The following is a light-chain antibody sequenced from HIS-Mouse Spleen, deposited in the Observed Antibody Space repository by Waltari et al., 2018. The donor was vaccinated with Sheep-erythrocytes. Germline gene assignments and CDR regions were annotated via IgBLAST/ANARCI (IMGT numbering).Light chain of an antibody. J-gene: IGLJ2*01. CDR1: SSDVGSYNL. CDR3: CSDAGSSTLV. Sequence: QSALTQPASVSGSPGQSITISCTGTSSDVGSYNLVSWYQQHPGKAPKLMIYEGSKRPSGVSNRVDGSKAGNTASLTISGLQAEDEADYYCCSDAGSSTLVFGGGTKLTVL. CDR2: EGS. V-gene: IGLV2-23*01.